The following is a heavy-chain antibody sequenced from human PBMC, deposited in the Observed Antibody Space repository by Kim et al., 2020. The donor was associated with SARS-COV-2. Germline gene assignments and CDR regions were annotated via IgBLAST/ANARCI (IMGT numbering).Heavy chain of an antibody. Sequence: SVKGRFTISRDNSKNTLYLQMNSLRAEDTAVYYCARDGQGTGPIIRYFDYWGQGTLVTVSS. CDR3: ARDGQGTGPIIRYFDY. D-gene: IGHD1-1*01. V-gene: IGHV3-30*07. J-gene: IGHJ4*02.